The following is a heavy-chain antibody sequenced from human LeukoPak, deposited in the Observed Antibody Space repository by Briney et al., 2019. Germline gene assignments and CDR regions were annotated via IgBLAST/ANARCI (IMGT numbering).Heavy chain of an antibody. V-gene: IGHV3-21*01. J-gene: IGHJ6*03. CDR3: ARELAASYMDV. Sequence: GGSLRLSREASVFTFGTYGMTWVRQAPGKGLEWVSSISSSSSYIYYADSVKGRFTISRDNAKNSLYLQMNSLRAEDTAVYYCARELAASYMDVWGKGTTVTVSS. CDR1: VFTFGTYG. D-gene: IGHD6-6*01. CDR2: ISSSSSYI.